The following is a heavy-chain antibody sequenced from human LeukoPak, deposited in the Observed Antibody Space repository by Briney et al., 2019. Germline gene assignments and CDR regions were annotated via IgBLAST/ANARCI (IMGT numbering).Heavy chain of an antibody. V-gene: IGHV3-21*01. CDR1: GFTFSSYS. D-gene: IGHD6-13*01. CDR2: ISSSSSYM. J-gene: IGHJ4*02. Sequence: GGSLRLSCAASGFTFSSYSMNWVRQAPGKGLEWVSSISSSSSYMYYADSVKGRFTISRDNAKNSLYLQMNSLRAEDTAVYYCARDRSSWLPFDYWGQGTLVTVSS. CDR3: ARDRSSWLPFDY.